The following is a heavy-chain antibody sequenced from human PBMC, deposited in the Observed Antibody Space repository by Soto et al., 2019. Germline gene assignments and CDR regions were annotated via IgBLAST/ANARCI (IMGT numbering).Heavy chain of an antibody. V-gene: IGHV3-74*01. CDR3: AREQQWGYSSGNYYYMDV. J-gene: IGHJ6*03. D-gene: IGHD6-19*01. Sequence: GGSLRLSRAASGFMFSNYLMHWVRQSPGKGLMWVSRINSNGTSTTYADSVKGRFTISRDNAKNTLYLQMNSLRAEDTAVYYCAREQQWGYSSGNYYYMDVWGKGTTVTVSS. CDR2: INSNGTST. CDR1: GFMFSNYL.